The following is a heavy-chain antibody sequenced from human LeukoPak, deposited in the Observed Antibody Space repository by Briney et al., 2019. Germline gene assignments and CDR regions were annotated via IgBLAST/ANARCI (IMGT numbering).Heavy chain of an antibody. V-gene: IGHV4-30-4*01. J-gene: IGHJ4*02. CDR2: IYYSGSP. CDR1: GGSISSGDYY. Sequence: TLSLTCTVSGGSISSGDYYWSWIRQPPGKGREGIGYIYYSGSPYYSPSLKSRVTISVDTSKNQFSLTLSSVTAADTAVYYRARDQASTGSGWSDWGQGTLVTVSS. CDR3: ARDQASTGSGWSD. D-gene: IGHD6-19*01.